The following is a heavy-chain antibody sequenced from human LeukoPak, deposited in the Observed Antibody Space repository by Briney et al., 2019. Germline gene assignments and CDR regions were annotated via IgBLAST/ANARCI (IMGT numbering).Heavy chain of an antibody. CDR1: GASTSSYY. CDR2: LYDSGST. CDR3: AKHGCSCTSDC. J-gene: IGHJ4*02. D-gene: IGHD6-13*01. Sequence: SETLSLTCTVSGASTSSYYWSWIRQPPGKGVEWIGFLYDSGSTNYNPSLRSRVTKSVDTSKNQFSLNLSSVTAADTAVYYCAKHGCSCTSDCWGQGTLVTVSS. V-gene: IGHV4-59*08.